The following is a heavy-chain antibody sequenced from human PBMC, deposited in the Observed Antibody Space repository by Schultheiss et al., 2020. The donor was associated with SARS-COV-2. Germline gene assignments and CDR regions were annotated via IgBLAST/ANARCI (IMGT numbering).Heavy chain of an antibody. Sequence: GGSLRLSCAASGFTFSDYYMSWLRQAPGKGLEWVSAISGSGGSTYYADSVKGRFTISRDNSKNTLYLQMNSLRAEDTAVYYCANRYYDSSGYFMGYYYYGMDVWGQGTTVTVSS. CDR3: ANRYYDSSGYFMGYYYYGMDV. CDR1: GFTFSDYY. CDR2: ISGSGGST. D-gene: IGHD3-22*01. V-gene: IGHV3-23*01. J-gene: IGHJ6*02.